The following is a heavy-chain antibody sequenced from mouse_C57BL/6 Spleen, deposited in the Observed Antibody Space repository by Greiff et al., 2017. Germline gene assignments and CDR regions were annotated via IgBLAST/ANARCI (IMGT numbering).Heavy chain of an antibody. CDR2: IYPGDGDT. CDR3: AREGAYDGYSFAY. Sequence: QVQLQQSGPELVKPGASVKISCKASGYAFSSSWMNWVKQRPGKGLEWIGRIYPGDGDTNYNGKFKGKATLTADKSSSTAYVHLSSLTAEDSAFYFCAREGAYDGYSFAYWGKGTLVTVSA. V-gene: IGHV1-82*01. CDR1: GYAFSSSW. D-gene: IGHD2-3*01. J-gene: IGHJ3*01.